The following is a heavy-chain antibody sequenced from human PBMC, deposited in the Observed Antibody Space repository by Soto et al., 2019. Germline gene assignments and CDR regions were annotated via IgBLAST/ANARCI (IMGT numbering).Heavy chain of an antibody. J-gene: IGHJ6*03. D-gene: IGHD2-2*01. V-gene: IGHV1-46*03. CDR2: INPSGGST. CDR3: ARDLAEVVPAEYYHYYMDV. CDR1: GYTFTSYY. Sequence: ASVKVSCKASGYTFTSYYMHWVRQAPGQGLEWMGIINPSGGSTSYAQKFQGRVTMTRDTSTSTVYMELSSLRSEDTAVYYCARDLAEVVPAEYYHYYMDVWGKGTTVTVSS.